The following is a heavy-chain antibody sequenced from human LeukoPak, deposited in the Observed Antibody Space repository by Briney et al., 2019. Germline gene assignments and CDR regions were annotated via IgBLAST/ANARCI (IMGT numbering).Heavy chain of an antibody. Sequence: GGSLRLSCAASGFTVSSYAMHWVRQAPGKGLEWVAVISYDGSNKYYADSVKGRFTISRDNSKNTLYLQMNSLRAEDTAVYYCARVNPIWGSGSYYNNDEAYWGQGTLVTVSS. D-gene: IGHD3-10*01. J-gene: IGHJ4*02. V-gene: IGHV3-30*04. CDR2: ISYDGSNK. CDR1: GFTVSSYA. CDR3: ARVNPIWGSGSYYNNDEAY.